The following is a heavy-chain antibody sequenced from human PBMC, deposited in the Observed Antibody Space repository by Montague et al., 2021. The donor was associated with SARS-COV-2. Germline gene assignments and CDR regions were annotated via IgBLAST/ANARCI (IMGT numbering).Heavy chain of an antibody. D-gene: IGHD3-3*01. J-gene: IGHJ3*01. Sequence: SVKVSCTVSGYTLSKTIIHLVRQAPGEGLEWMGSLDPQYGETVYTQTLQGRVAMTADSSTETAYMELTNLISDDTAVYYCTTHSISGVVIYAFAFWGQGTVVTVSS. CDR3: TTHSISGVVIYAFAF. V-gene: IGHV1-24*01. CDR1: GYTLSKTI. CDR2: LDPQYGET.